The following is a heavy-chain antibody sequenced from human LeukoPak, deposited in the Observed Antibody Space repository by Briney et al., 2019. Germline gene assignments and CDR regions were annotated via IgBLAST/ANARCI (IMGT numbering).Heavy chain of an antibody. CDR3: ARDRSYYYDSSGYYYGYFDY. CDR2: IKQDGSEK. Sequence: GGSLRLTCAASGFTFSSYWMSWVGQAPGKGLERVTNIKQDGSEKYYVDSVKGRFTISRDNAKNSLYLQMNSLRAEDTAVYYCARDRSYYYDSSGYYYGYFDYWGQGTLVTVSS. CDR1: GFTFSSYW. D-gene: IGHD3-22*01. V-gene: IGHV3-7*01. J-gene: IGHJ4*02.